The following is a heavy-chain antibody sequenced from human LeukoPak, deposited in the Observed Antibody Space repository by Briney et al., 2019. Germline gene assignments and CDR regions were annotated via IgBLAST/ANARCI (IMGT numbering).Heavy chain of an antibody. CDR2: ISSSGITI. V-gene: IGHV3-48*03. J-gene: IGHJ6*04. CDR1: GFTFSSYE. CDR3: AELGITMIGGV. Sequence: GGSLRLSCAASGFTFSSYEMNWVRQAPGKGLEWLSYISSSGITIYYADSVKGRFTISRDNAKNSLYLQMNSLRAEDTAVYYCAELGITMIGGVWGKGTTVTISS. D-gene: IGHD3-10*02.